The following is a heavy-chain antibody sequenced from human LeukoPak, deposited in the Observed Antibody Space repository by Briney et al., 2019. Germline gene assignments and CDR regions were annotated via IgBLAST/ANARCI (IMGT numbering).Heavy chain of an antibody. Sequence: ASVKVSCKASGGTFSSYAIGWVRQAPGQGLEWMGWISAYNGNTNYAQKLQGRVTMTTDTSTSTAYMELRSLRSDDTAVYYCARDWAPLDIVVGLQPPWGWFDPWGQGTLVTVSS. J-gene: IGHJ5*02. CDR3: ARDWAPLDIVVGLQPPWGWFDP. CDR2: ISAYNGNT. D-gene: IGHD2-2*01. CDR1: GGTFSSYA. V-gene: IGHV1-18*01.